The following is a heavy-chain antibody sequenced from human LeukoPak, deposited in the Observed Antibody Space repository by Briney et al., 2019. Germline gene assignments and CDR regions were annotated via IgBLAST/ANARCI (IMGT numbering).Heavy chain of an antibody. CDR3: ARDIRKWELLRGFDY. CDR1: GGSFSGYY. Sequence: SETLSLTCAVYGGSFSGYYWSWIRQPPGKGLEWIGEINHSGSTNYNPSLKSRVTISVDTSKNQFSLKLSSVTAADTAVYYCARDIRKWELLRGFDYWGQGTLVTVSS. J-gene: IGHJ4*02. D-gene: IGHD1-26*01. CDR2: INHSGST. V-gene: IGHV4-34*01.